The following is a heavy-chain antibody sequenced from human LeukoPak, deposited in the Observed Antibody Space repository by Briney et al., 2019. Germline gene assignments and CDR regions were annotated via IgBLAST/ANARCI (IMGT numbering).Heavy chain of an antibody. V-gene: IGHV3-13*01. CDR3: AKDSSYYCSSTSCYFY. Sequence: GGSLRLSCAASGFTFSSYDLHWVRQATGKGLEWVSAIGTAGDTYYPGSVKGRFTISRDNSKNTLYLQMNSLRAEDTAVYYCAKDSSYYCSSTSCYFYWGQGTLVTVSS. CDR1: GFTFSSYD. CDR2: IGTAGDT. D-gene: IGHD2-2*01. J-gene: IGHJ4*02.